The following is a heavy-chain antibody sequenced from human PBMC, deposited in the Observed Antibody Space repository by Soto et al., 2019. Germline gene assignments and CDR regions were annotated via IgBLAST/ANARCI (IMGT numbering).Heavy chain of an antibody. J-gene: IGHJ3*02. V-gene: IGHV1-8*01. Sequence: GSSVKVSFKASGCTFTSYDINLLRHATGQLLEWMGWMNPNSGNTGYAQKFQGRVTMTRNTSISTAYMELSSLRSEDTAVYYCARGRSSRRLVIARTDAFDIWGQGTMVTVSS. CDR3: ARGRSSRRLVIARTDAFDI. CDR1: GCTFTSYD. CDR2: MNPNSGNT. D-gene: IGHD3-9*01.